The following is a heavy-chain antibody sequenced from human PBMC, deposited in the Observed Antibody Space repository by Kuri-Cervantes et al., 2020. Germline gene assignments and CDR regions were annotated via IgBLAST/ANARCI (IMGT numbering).Heavy chain of an antibody. CDR2: IHDSGST. CDR3: ATLDSSGWYFDP. J-gene: IGHJ5*02. D-gene: IGHD6-19*01. CDR1: GGSISSYY. Sequence: SETLSLTCTVSGGSISSYYSSWIRQPPGKGLEWVGYIHDSGSTNSNPSLKSRVTISVNTSKNQCPRKLTSVTAADTAVYYWATLDSSGWYFDPWGQGTLVTVSS. V-gene: IGHV4-59*01.